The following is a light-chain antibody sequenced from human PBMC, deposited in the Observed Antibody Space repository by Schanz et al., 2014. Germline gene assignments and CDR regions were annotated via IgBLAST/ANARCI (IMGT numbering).Light chain of an antibody. V-gene: IGLV2-14*03. CDR2: DVS. Sequence: QSALTQPASVSGSPGQSITISCTGTSSDIGIYNYVSWYQQHLGKAPKLMIYDVSNRPSGVPNRFSGSKSGNTASLTISGLQAEDEGDYYCGSYSTTNSLGVFGGGTKLTVL. CDR3: GSYSTTNSLGV. J-gene: IGLJ3*02. CDR1: SSDIGIYNY.